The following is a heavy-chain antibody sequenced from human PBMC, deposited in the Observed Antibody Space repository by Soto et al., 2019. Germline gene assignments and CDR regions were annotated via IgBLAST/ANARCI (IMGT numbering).Heavy chain of an antibody. CDR2: INHSGDST. D-gene: IGHD4-4*01. CDR1: GYTFTSYY. CDR3: ARDRHSNSYCFYY. J-gene: IGHJ4*02. V-gene: IGHV1-46*01. Sequence: QVQLVQSGAEVKKPGASVKVSCKASGYTFTSYYMHWVRQAPGQGLAWMGIINHSGDSTSYAQTYQGRVTMTRHTPKSTVSMELSSLRSEDTALYYCARDRHSNSYCFYYLGQGNLVTGSS.